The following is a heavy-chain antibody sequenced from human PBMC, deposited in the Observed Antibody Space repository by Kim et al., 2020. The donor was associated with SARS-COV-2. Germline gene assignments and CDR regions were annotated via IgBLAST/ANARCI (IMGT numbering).Heavy chain of an antibody. D-gene: IGHD5-12*01. Sequence: YYADAVKGRFPISRDNSKNTLYLQMNSLRAEDTAVYYCARTDGYNAPFDYWGQGTLVTVAS. CDR3: ARTDGYNAPFDY. V-gene: IGHV3-30*01. J-gene: IGHJ4*02.